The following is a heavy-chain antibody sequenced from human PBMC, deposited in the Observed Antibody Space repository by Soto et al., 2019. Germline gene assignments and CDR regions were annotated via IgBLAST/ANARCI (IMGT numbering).Heavy chain of an antibody. CDR1: GGPISSSSYY. Sequence: SETLSLTCTVSGGPISSSSYYWGWIRQPPGKGLEWIGSIYYSGYTYYNPSLKSRVTISVDTSKNQFSLKLSSVTAADTAVYYCARHNGPLYVGYYYDMDVWGQGTTVTVSS. J-gene: IGHJ6*02. CDR3: ARHNGPLYVGYYYDMDV. V-gene: IGHV4-39*01. CDR2: IYYSGYT. D-gene: IGHD3-16*01.